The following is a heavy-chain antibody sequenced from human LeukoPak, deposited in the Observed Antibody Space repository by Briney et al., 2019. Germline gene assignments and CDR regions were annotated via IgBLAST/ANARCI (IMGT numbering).Heavy chain of an antibody. D-gene: IGHD6-13*01. Sequence: ASVKVSCKASGYTFTSYGISWVRQAPGQGLEWMGWISAYNGNTNYAQKPQGRVTMTTDTSTSTAYMELRSLRSDDTAVYYCARVQGYSSSWFNWFDPWGQGTLVTVSS. V-gene: IGHV1-18*01. CDR3: ARVQGYSSSWFNWFDP. CDR1: GYTFTSYG. CDR2: ISAYNGNT. J-gene: IGHJ5*02.